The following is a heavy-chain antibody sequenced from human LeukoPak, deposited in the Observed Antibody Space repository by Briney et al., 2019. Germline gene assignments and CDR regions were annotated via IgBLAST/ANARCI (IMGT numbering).Heavy chain of an antibody. V-gene: IGHV1-24*01. CDR2: FDPGDGET. D-gene: IGHD2-21*01. CDR3: ATAYIFEAFDI. Sequence: ASVKGSWQVSGYTLTELSMHWVRQAPGTGLEWMGGFDPGDGETIYAQKFQGRVTLTEDTSTDTAYMELSSLRSEDTAVYYCATAYIFEAFDIWGQGTMVTVSS. CDR1: GYTLTELS. J-gene: IGHJ3*02.